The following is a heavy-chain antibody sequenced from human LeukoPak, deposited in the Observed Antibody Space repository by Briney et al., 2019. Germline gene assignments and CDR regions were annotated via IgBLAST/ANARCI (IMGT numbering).Heavy chain of an antibody. V-gene: IGHV4-59*08. CDR3: ARQEVTAHFDY. J-gene: IGHJ4*02. D-gene: IGHD2-21*02. CDR2: IYYSGST. CDR1: GGSISSYY. Sequence: SETLSRTCTVSGGSISSYYWSWIRQPPGKGLEWIGYIYYSGSTNYNPSLKSRVTISVDTSKNQFSLKLSSVTAADTAVYYCARQEVTAHFDYWGQGTLVTVSS.